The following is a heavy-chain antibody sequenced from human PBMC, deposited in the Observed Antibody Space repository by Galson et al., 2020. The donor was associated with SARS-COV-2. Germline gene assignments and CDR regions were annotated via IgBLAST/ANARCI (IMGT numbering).Heavy chain of an antibody. CDR3: AADLGDYVNYYYGMDV. CDR1: GFTFSSYG. CDR2: IWYDGSNK. D-gene: IGHD4-17*01. Sequence: GESLKISCAASGFTFSSYGMHWVRQAPGKGLEWVAVIWYDGSNKYYADSVKGRFTISRDNSKNTLYLQMNSLRAEDTAVYYCAADLGDYVNYYYGMDVWGQGTTVTVSS. V-gene: IGHV3-33*01. J-gene: IGHJ6*02.